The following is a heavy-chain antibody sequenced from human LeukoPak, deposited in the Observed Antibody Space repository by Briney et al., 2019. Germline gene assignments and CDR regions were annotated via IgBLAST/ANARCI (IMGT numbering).Heavy chain of an antibody. CDR2: IWYDGSNK. CDR1: EFSFSSYG. V-gene: IGHV3-33*01. Sequence: PGRSLRLSCAASEFSFSSYGMHWVRQAPGKGLEWVAVIWYDGSNKYYADSVKGRFTISRDNSKNTLYLQMNSLRAEDTAVYYCARVRCSSTSCYTYYYYYMDVWGKGTTVTVSS. CDR3: ARVRCSSTSCYTYYYYYMDV. D-gene: IGHD2-2*02. J-gene: IGHJ6*03.